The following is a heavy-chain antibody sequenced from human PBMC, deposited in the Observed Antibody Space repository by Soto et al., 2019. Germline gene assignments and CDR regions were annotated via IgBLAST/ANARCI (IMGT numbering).Heavy chain of an antibody. D-gene: IGHD3-22*01. Sequence: SETLSLTCAVYGGSFSGYYWSWIRQPPGKGLEWIGEINHSGSTNYNPSLKSRVTISVDTSKNQFSLKLRSVTAADTAVYYCARGRRYYYDSSGYYRDYWGQGTLVTVSS. CDR2: INHSGST. CDR1: GGSFSGYY. CDR3: ARGRRYYYDSSGYYRDY. V-gene: IGHV4-34*01. J-gene: IGHJ4*02.